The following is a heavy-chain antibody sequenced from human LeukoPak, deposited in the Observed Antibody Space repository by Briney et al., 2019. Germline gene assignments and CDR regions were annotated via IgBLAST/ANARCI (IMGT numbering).Heavy chain of an antibody. V-gene: IGHV4-59*01. CDR3: ARITYYYDSSGYPNYYYYYYMGV. CDR1: GGSISSYY. CDR2: IYYSGST. Sequence: SETLSLTCTVSGGSISSYYWSWIRQPPGKGLEWIGYIYYSGSTNYNPSLKSRVTISVDTSKNQFSLKLSSVTAADTAVYYCARITYYYDSSGYPNYYYYYYMGVWGKGTTVTVSS. J-gene: IGHJ6*03. D-gene: IGHD3-22*01.